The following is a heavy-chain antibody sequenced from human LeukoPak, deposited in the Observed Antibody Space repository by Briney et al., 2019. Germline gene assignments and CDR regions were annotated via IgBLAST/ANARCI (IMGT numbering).Heavy chain of an antibody. V-gene: IGHV3-30*02. D-gene: IGHD2-2*01. Sequence: GGSLRLSCAASGFTLRNYAMSWVRQAPGKGLEWVAFIRYDGSNKYYADSVKGRFTISRDNSKNTLYLQMNSLRAEDTAVYYCAKGGRYCSSTSCYSSYYYYMDVWGKGTTVTVSS. CDR2: IRYDGSNK. J-gene: IGHJ6*03. CDR1: GFTLRNYA. CDR3: AKGGRYCSSTSCYSSYYYYMDV.